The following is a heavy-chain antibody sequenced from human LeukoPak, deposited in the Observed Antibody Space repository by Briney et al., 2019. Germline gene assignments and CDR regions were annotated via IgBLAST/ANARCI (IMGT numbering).Heavy chain of an antibody. Sequence: SETLSLTCAVSGGSISSSNWWSWVRQPPGKGLEWIGEIYHSGSTNYNPPLKSRVTISVDKSKNQFSLKLSSVTAADTAVYYCARDHGAATNPLDYWGQGTLVTVSS. D-gene: IGHD5-12*01. V-gene: IGHV4-4*02. CDR1: GGSISSSNW. CDR3: ARDHGAATNPLDY. CDR2: IYHSGST. J-gene: IGHJ4*02.